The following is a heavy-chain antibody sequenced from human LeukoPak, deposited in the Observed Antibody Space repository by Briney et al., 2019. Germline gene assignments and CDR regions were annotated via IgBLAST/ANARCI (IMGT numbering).Heavy chain of an antibody. Sequence: GASVKVSCKASGYTFISYDINWVRQATGQGLEWMGYMNPNSGNTGYPQKFQGRVTMTRNTSISTAYMELSSLRSEDTAVYFCARVPRTAVAIWGQGTMVTVSS. J-gene: IGHJ3*02. CDR3: ARVPRTAVAI. CDR1: GYTFISYD. D-gene: IGHD6-19*01. CDR2: MNPNSGNT. V-gene: IGHV1-8*01.